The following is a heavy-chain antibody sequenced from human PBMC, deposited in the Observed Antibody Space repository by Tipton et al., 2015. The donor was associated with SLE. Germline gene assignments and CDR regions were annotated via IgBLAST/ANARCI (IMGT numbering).Heavy chain of an antibody. D-gene: IGHD6-13*01. J-gene: IGHJ4*02. CDR2: ISTSGTTM. CDR3: ARTQKGSTWSPKDS. CDR1: GFTFSGYE. V-gene: IGHV3-48*03. Sequence: SLRLSCAASGFTFSGYEMSWVRQAPGRGLEWVSYISTSGTTMYYAESMKGRFTISRDNAKNSLYLQMNSLRAEDTAFYYCARTQKGSTWSPKDSWGRGPLVTVSS.